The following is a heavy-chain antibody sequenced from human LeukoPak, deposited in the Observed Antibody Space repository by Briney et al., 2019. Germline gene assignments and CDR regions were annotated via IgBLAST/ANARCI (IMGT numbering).Heavy chain of an antibody. CDR3: ARFPDRFLVGATTATLDAFDI. CDR2: IYYSGST. Sequence: SETLSLTCTVSGGSISSYYWSWIRQPPGKGLEWIGYIYYSGSTNYNPSLKSRVTISVDTSKNQLSLKLSSVTAADTAVYYCARFPDRFLVGATTATLDAFDIWGQGTMVTVSS. J-gene: IGHJ3*02. D-gene: IGHD1-26*01. V-gene: IGHV4-59*01. CDR1: GGSISSYY.